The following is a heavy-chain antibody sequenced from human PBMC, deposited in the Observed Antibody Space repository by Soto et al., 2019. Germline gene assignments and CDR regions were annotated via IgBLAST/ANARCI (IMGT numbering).Heavy chain of an antibody. Sequence: QVQLQQWGAGLLKPSETLSLTCAVYGGSFSGYYWSWIRQPPGKGLEWIGEINHSGSTNYNPSLKSRVTISVDTSKNQFSLKLSSVTAADTAVYYCARGGYYYGSGRIPYYYYGMDVWGQGTTVTVSS. J-gene: IGHJ6*02. D-gene: IGHD3-10*01. V-gene: IGHV4-34*01. CDR1: GGSFSGYY. CDR2: INHSGST. CDR3: ARGGYYYGSGRIPYYYYGMDV.